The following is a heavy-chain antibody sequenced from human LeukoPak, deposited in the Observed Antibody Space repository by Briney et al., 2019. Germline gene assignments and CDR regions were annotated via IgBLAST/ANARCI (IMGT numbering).Heavy chain of an antibody. CDR2: IKEDGTEK. D-gene: IGHD3-10*01. V-gene: IGHV3-7*02. CDR1: GFTFSNYW. Sequence: GGSLRLSCAAPGFTFSNYWMSWVRQAPGKGLEWVANIKEDGTEKYYVDSVKGRFTISRDNAKNSLYLQMASLRAEDTAVYYCAKYYYVSGTYQAFDYWGEGTLVTVSP. J-gene: IGHJ4*02. CDR3: AKYYYVSGTYQAFDY.